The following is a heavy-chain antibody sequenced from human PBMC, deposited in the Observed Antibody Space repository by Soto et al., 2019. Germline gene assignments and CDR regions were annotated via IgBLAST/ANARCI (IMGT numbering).Heavy chain of an antibody. V-gene: IGHV3-23*01. CDR2: ISGSGGST. CDR1: GFTFSSYA. D-gene: IGHD3-22*01. Sequence: GGSLRLSCAASGFTFSSYAMSWVRQAPGKGLEWVSAISGSGGSTYYADSVKGRFTISRDNSKNTLYVQMNSLRVEDTAVYYCAKARADYYDTSGYPVDFWGQGALVTVSS. J-gene: IGHJ4*02. CDR3: AKARADYYDTSGYPVDF.